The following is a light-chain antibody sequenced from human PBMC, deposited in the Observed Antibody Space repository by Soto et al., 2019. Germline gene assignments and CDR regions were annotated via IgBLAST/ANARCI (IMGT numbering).Light chain of an antibody. Sequence: QSALTQPPSASGSPGQSVTISCTGASGVSWYQQHPGKAPKLLIYEVNNRPSGVSNRFSGSKSGNTAYLTISGLQVEDEAEYFCFSFTTTSTHVFGTGTKLTVL. CDR1: SG. CDR3: FSFTTTSTHV. CDR2: EVN. V-gene: IGLV2-14*01. J-gene: IGLJ1*01.